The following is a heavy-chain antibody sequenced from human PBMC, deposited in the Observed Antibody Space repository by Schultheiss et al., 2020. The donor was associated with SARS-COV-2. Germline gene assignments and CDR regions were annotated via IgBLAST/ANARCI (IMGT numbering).Heavy chain of an antibody. CDR1: EYTFTSYA. CDR3: AKGGGVLLWFGELLFDY. D-gene: IGHD3-10*01. J-gene: IGHJ4*02. CDR2: INAGNGNT. V-gene: IGHV1-3*01. Sequence: ASVKVSCKASEYTFTSYAMHWVRQAPGQRLEWMGWINAGNGNTKYAQKLQGRVTMTTDTSTSTAYMELRSLRSDDTAVYYCAKGGGVLLWFGELLFDYWGQGTLVTVSS.